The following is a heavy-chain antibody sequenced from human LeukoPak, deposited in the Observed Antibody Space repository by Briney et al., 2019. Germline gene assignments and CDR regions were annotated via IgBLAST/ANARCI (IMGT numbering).Heavy chain of an antibody. V-gene: IGHV3-23*01. Sequence: GGSLRLSCAASGFTFSSYATSWVRQAPGKGLGWVSAISGSGGSTYYADSVKGRFTISRDNSKNTLYLQMNSLRAEDTAVYYCAKDYYDSSGYYYAHWGQGTLVTVSS. CDR1: GFTFSSYA. J-gene: IGHJ4*02. CDR3: AKDYYDSSGYYYAH. CDR2: ISGSGGST. D-gene: IGHD3-22*01.